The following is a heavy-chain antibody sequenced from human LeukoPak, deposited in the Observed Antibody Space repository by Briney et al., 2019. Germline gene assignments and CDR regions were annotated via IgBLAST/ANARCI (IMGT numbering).Heavy chain of an antibody. Sequence: PGGSLRLSCAASGFTLSNAWMSWVRQAPGKGLEWVGRIKSKTDDGTTDYAAPVKGRFTISRDDSKNTLYLQMNSLKTEDTAVYYCTTVVGAQDYWGQGTLVTVSS. CDR1: GFTLSNAW. CDR2: IKSKTDDGTT. J-gene: IGHJ4*02. CDR3: TTVVGAQDY. D-gene: IGHD1-26*01. V-gene: IGHV3-15*01.